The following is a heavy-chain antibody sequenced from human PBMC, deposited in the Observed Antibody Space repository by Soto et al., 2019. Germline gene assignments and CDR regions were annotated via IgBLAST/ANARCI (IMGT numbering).Heavy chain of an antibody. CDR1: GYTFTGYY. V-gene: IGHV1-2*04. J-gene: IGHJ1*01. CDR3: ARDYYYDSSGPAYFQH. Sequence: ASVKVSCKASGYTFTGYYMHWVRQAPGQGLEWMGWINPNSGGTNYAQKFQGWVTMTRDTSISTAYMELSRLRSDDTAVYYCARDYYYDSSGPAYFQHLGQGTLVTVSS. D-gene: IGHD3-22*01. CDR2: INPNSGGT.